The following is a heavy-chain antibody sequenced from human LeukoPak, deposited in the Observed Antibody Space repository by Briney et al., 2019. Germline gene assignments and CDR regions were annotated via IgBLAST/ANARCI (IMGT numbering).Heavy chain of an antibody. CDR2: IYYSGST. CDR3: ASLTYYYDSSGYYSPQYYYYYYYMDV. J-gene: IGHJ6*03. V-gene: IGHV4-39*01. D-gene: IGHD3-22*01. Sequence: PSETLSLTCTVSGGSISSSSYYWGWIRQPPGKGLAWIGSIYYSGSTYYNPSIRSRVTISVDTSKNQFSLKLSSVTAADTAVYYRASLTYYYDSSGYYSPQYYYYYYYMDVWGKGTTVTVSS. CDR1: GGSISSSSYY.